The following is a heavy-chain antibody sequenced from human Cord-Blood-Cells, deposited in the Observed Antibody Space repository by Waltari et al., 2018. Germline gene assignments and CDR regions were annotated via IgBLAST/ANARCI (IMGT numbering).Heavy chain of an antibody. Sequence: EVQLLESGVGLVKPGGSFSLSWCASGVTFRNAWRSWVRQAPGKGLEWVGRIKSKTDGGTTDYAAPVKGRFTISRDDSKNTLYLQMNSLKTEDTAVYYCTTLGATGYWGQGTLVTVSS. CDR1: GVTFRNAW. D-gene: IGHD1-26*01. CDR3: TTLGATGY. CDR2: IKSKTDGGTT. J-gene: IGHJ4*02. V-gene: IGHV3-15*01.